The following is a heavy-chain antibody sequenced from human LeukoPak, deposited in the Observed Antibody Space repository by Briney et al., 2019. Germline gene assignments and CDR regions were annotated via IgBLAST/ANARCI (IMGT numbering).Heavy chain of an antibody. CDR1: EFTFSSYG. V-gene: IGHV3-30*18. CDR2: ISYDGSNK. Sequence: GRSLRPSCAASEFTFSSYGMHWVRQAPGKGLEWVAVISYDGSNKYYADSVKGRFTISRDNSKNTLYLQMNSLRAEDTAVYYCAKGGVRGTAAAYFDYWGQGTLVTVSS. CDR3: AKGGVRGTAAAYFDY. D-gene: IGHD6-13*01. J-gene: IGHJ4*02.